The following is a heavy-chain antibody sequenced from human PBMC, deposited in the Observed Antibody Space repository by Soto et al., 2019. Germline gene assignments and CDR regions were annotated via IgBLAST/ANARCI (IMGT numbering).Heavy chain of an antibody. CDR3: ARDGVDMLFYFDY. CDR2: IWYDGSNK. D-gene: IGHD5-12*01. CDR1: GFTFSSYG. V-gene: IGHV3-33*01. Sequence: QVQLVESGGGVVQPGRSLRLSCAASGFTFSSYGMHWVRQAPGKGLEWVAVIWYDGSNKYYADSVKGRFTISRDNSKNTLYLQMNSLRAVDTAVYYCARDGVDMLFYFDYWGQGTLVTVSS. J-gene: IGHJ4*02.